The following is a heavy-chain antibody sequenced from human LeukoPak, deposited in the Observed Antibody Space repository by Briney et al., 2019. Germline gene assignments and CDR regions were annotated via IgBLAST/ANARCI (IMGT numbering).Heavy chain of an antibody. CDR2: IFPGDSDT. V-gene: IGHV5-51*01. CDR1: GYSFTSYW. Sequence: GESLKISCKGSGYSFTSYWIGWVRQKPGKGLEWMGIIFPGDSDTRYSPSFQGQVTISADKSISTAYLQWSSLKASNTAMYYCARRLTYDSRAYYCLDYWGQGTLVTVSS. J-gene: IGHJ4*02. D-gene: IGHD3-22*01. CDR3: ARRLTYDSRAYYCLDY.